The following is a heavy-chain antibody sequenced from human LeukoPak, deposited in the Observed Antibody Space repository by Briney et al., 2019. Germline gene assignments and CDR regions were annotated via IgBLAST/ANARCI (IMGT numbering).Heavy chain of an antibody. CDR2: ISGSGGST. D-gene: IGHD4-17*01. CDR3: AKDSPEDYGDPRAYFQH. CDR1: GFTFSSYA. J-gene: IGHJ1*01. Sequence: PGGSLRLSCAASGFTFSSYAMSWVRQAPGKGLEWVSAISGSGGSTYYADSVKGRFTISRDNSKNTLYLQMNSLRGEDTAVYYCAKDSPEDYGDPRAYFQHWGQGTLVTVSS. V-gene: IGHV3-23*01.